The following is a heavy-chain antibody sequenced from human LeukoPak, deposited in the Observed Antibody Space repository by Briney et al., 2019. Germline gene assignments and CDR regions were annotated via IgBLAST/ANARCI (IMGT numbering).Heavy chain of an antibody. CDR1: GGSFSGYY. Sequence: PSETLSLTCAVSGGSFSGYYWSWIRQPPGKGLEWIGEINHSGSTNYNPSLKSRVTISVDTSKSQFSLKLSSVTAADTAVYYCARRPRIAAHKLDYWGQGTLVTVSS. V-gene: IGHV4-34*01. J-gene: IGHJ4*02. D-gene: IGHD6-25*01. CDR3: ARRPRIAAHKLDY. CDR2: INHSGST.